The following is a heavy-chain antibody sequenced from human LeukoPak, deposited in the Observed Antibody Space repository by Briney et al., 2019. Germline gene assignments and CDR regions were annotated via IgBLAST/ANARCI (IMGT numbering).Heavy chain of an antibody. J-gene: IGHJ4*02. CDR3: ARDSTYYYDSGSSGPHYFDY. CDR2: ISYDGGNT. V-gene: IGHV3-30*01. CDR1: GFTFSTYA. Sequence: GRSLRLSCAASGFTFSTYAMHWVRQAPGKGLEWVAVISYDGGNTYYADYVKGRFTISRDNSKNTLYLQLNSLRAEDTAVYYCARDSTYYYDSGSSGPHYFDYWGQGTLVTVSS. D-gene: IGHD3-10*01.